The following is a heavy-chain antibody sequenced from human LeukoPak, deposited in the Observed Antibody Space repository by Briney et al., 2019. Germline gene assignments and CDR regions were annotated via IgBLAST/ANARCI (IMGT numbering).Heavy chain of an antibody. CDR3: AARIVGATGFDY. D-gene: IGHD1-26*01. J-gene: IGHJ4*02. V-gene: IGHV1-58*01. CDR1: GFTFTSSA. Sequence: GASVKVSCKASGFTFTSSAVQWVRQARGQRLEWIGWIVVGSGNTNYAQKFQERVTSTRDMSTSTAYMELSSLRSEDTAVYYCAARIVGATGFDYWGQGTLVTVSS. CDR2: IVVGSGNT.